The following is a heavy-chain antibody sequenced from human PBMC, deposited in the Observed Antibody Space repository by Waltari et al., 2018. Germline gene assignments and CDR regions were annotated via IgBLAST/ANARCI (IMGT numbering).Heavy chain of an antibody. CDR1: GFTFSNYL. Sequence: EVQLVESGGGLVQPGGSMRLSCAASGFTFSNYLMTWVRQAPGKGLEWVANIKQDGSEKYYVDSVKGRFTISRDNAKNSLYLQMNSLRAEDTAVYYCARGRATNDYWGQGTLVTVSS. CDR3: ARGRATNDY. CDR2: IKQDGSEK. J-gene: IGHJ4*02. V-gene: IGHV3-7*01.